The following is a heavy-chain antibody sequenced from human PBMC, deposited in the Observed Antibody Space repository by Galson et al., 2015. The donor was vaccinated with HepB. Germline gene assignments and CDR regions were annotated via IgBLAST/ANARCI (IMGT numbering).Heavy chain of an antibody. J-gene: IGHJ4*02. D-gene: IGHD2-2*01. V-gene: IGHV3-23*01. Sequence: SLRLSCAASGFTFSSYAMSWVRQAPWKGLEWVSSISGSAISTHDADSAKGRFTISRDNSKSTLYLQLNNLRAEDTAVYYCAKEGISGYAPYDFWGQGTLVTVSS. CDR3: AKEGISGYAPYDF. CDR1: GFTFSSYA. CDR2: ISGSAIST.